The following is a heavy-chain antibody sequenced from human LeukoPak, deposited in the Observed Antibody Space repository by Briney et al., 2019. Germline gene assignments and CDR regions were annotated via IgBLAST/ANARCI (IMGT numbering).Heavy chain of an antibody. V-gene: IGHV3-9*01. J-gene: IGHJ6*02. Sequence: GGSLRLSCAASGFTFDDYAMHWVRQAPGKGLEWVSGISWNSGSIGYADSVKGRFTISRDNAKNSLYLQMNSLRAEDTAVYYCARPWTSGFDYYYYYGMDVWGQGTTVTVSS. CDR2: ISWNSGSI. D-gene: IGHD3-3*01. CDR1: GFTFDDYA. CDR3: ARPWTSGFDYYYYYGMDV.